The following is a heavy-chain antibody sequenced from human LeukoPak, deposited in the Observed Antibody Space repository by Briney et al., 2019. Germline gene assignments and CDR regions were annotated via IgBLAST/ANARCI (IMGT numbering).Heavy chain of an antibody. CDR3: ARSPVAVAGSNWFDP. J-gene: IGHJ5*02. CDR2: TYYRSKWYN. V-gene: IGHV6-1*01. CDR1: GDSVSSNSAA. Sequence: QTLSLTCAISGDSVSSNSAAWNWIRQSPSRGLEWLGRTYYRSKWYNDYAVSVKSRITINPDTFKNQFSLQLNSVTPEDTAVYFCARSPVAVAGSNWFDPWGQGILVTVSS. D-gene: IGHD6-19*01.